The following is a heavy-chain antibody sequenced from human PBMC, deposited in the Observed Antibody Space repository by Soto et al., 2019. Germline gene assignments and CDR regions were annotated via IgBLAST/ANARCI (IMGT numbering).Heavy chain of an antibody. CDR2: INHSGST. CDR3: ARGFKRRSSGWTYFDY. V-gene: IGHV4-34*01. Sequence: LSLTCAVYGGSFSGYYWSWIRQPPGKGLEWIGEINHSGSTNYNPSLKSRVTISVDTSKNQFSLKLSSVTAADTAVYYCARGFKRRSSGWTYFDYWGQGTLVTVSS. D-gene: IGHD6-19*01. J-gene: IGHJ4*02. CDR1: GGSFSGYY.